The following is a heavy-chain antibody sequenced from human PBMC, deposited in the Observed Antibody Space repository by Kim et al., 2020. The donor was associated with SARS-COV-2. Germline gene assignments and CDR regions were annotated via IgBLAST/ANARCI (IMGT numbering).Heavy chain of an antibody. CDR2: IYWDNDN. J-gene: IGHJ5*02. Sequence: SGPTLVQPTPTLTLTCTFSGFSLSTYGVSVGWIRRAPGKALEWLAVIYWDNDNRLSPFLETRLTITKDTSKNQVVLTMTNMDVADTATYFCAHSPSYNWFDAWGQGTLVTVSS. CDR1: GFSLSTYGVS. V-gene: IGHV2-5*02. CDR3: AHSPSYNWFDA.